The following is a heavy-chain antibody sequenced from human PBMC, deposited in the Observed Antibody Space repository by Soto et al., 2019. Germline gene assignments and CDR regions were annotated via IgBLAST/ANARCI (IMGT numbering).Heavy chain of an antibody. CDR2: IRNKANSYTT. D-gene: IGHD1-26*01. CDR3: ARDSGKGAYFDY. Sequence: EVQLVESGGGLVQPGGYQRLSCAASGFTFSDHYMDWVRQAPGKGLEWVGRIRNKANSYTTDYAASVKGRFTISRDDSKDSLYLQMNSLKTEDTAIYNCARDSGKGAYFDYWGHGTLATVSS. CDR1: GFTFSDHY. J-gene: IGHJ4*01. V-gene: IGHV3-72*01.